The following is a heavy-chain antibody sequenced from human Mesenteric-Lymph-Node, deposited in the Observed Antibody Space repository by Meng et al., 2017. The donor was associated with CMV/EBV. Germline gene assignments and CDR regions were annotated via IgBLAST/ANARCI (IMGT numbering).Heavy chain of an antibody. Sequence: GGSLRLSCAASGFTFSRFGMHWVRQAPGKGLEWVAFIRNDVSYTIYVDSVKGRFTISRDNSKNTLSLQMNSLRAEDTAVYYCAKDGNDAFDIWGPGTMVTVSS. D-gene: IGHD1-1*01. CDR3: AKDGNDAFDI. V-gene: IGHV3-30*02. CDR2: IRNDVSYT. CDR1: GFTFSRFG. J-gene: IGHJ3*02.